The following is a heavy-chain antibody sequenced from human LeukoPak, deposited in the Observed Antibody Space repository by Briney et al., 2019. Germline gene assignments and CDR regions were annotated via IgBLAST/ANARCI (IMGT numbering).Heavy chain of an antibody. CDR1: GFTFNNYW. Sequence: PGGSLRLSCAASGFTFNNYWMHWVRQAPGKGLVWVSRINSDASTTNYVDSVKGRFTMSRDNAKNTLYLQMNSLRAEDTAVYYCAKDPSSPSYYYDSSGLNDAFDIWGQGTMVTVSS. J-gene: IGHJ3*02. CDR3: AKDPSSPSYYYDSSGLNDAFDI. V-gene: IGHV3-74*01. D-gene: IGHD3-22*01. CDR2: INSDASTT.